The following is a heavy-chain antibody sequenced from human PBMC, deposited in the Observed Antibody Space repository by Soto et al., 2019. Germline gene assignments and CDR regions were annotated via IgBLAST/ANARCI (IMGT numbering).Heavy chain of an antibody. CDR3: AKDSGDYYYMDV. J-gene: IGHJ6*03. Sequence: EVHLVESGGGLVQPGRSLRLSCAASGFTFDDYAMHWVRQAPGKGLEWVSGISWNSGIIAYADSVKGRFTISRDNAKNSLYLQMNSLRAEDTALYYCAKDSGDYYYMDVWGKGTTVTVSS. V-gene: IGHV3-9*01. D-gene: IGHD5-12*01. CDR1: GFTFDDYA. CDR2: ISWNSGII.